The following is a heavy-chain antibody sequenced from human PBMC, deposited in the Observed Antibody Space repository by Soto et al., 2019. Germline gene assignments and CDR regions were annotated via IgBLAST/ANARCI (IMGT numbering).Heavy chain of an antibody. CDR3: ARVQVLLIGTPKPDSGAMDI. J-gene: IGHJ6*02. V-gene: IGHV1-18*01. CDR2: ISDYNGNT. D-gene: IGHD2-8*02. CDR1: GYTCSNYG. Sequence: QVQLLQSGAEVKNPGASVKVSCKGSGYTCSNYGIGWVRQAPGQGLEWMGWISDYNGNTQYAQKFQGRVTLTTDKSTSPAYMEVRSLRSNDTSVYHCARVQVLLIGTPKPDSGAMDIWCQGTAVTVPS.